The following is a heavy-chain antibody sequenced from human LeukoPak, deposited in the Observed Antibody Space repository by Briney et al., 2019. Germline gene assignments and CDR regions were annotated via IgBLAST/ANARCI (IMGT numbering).Heavy chain of an antibody. J-gene: IGHJ4*02. Sequence: PGGSLRLSCAASGFTFSSYAMSWVRQAPGKGLQWVSVIGGSGTSTYYADSVKGRFTISRDNSKNTLYLQINSLRAEDTAVYYCARVGSSWSIFDCWGQGTLVTVSS. CDR2: IGGSGTST. CDR1: GFTFSSYA. D-gene: IGHD6-13*01. CDR3: ARVGSSWSIFDC. V-gene: IGHV3-23*01.